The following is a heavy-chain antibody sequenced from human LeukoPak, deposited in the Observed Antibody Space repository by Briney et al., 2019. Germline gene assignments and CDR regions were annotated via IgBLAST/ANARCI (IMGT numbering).Heavy chain of an antibody. CDR3: ARGNGAAAGAY. CDR1: GGSFRGYY. J-gene: IGHJ4*02. Sequence: SETLSLTCAGYGGSFRGYYWSWIRQPPGKGLEWIGEINHSGSTNYNPSLKSRVTISVDTSKNQFSLKLSSVTAADTAVYYCARGNGAAAGAYWGQGTLVTVSS. D-gene: IGHD6-13*01. V-gene: IGHV4-34*01. CDR2: INHSGST.